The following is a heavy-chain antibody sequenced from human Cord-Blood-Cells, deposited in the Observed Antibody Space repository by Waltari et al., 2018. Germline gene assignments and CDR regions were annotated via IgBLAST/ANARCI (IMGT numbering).Heavy chain of an antibody. J-gene: IGHJ4*02. Sequence: EVQLVESGGGLVKPGGSLRLSCAASGFTFSSYSMNWVRQAPGKRLEWVSSISSSSSYIYYADSVKGRFTISRDNAKNSLYLQMNSLRAEDTTVYYCARGGARPFDYWGQGTLVTVSS. D-gene: IGHD6-6*01. CDR1: GFTFSSYS. CDR2: ISSSSSYI. CDR3: ARGGARPFDY. V-gene: IGHV3-21*01.